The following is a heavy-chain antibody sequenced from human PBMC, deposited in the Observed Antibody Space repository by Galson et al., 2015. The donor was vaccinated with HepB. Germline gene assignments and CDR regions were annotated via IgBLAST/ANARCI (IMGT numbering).Heavy chain of an antibody. V-gene: IGHV3-11*01. Sequence: SLRLSCAASGFTFSDYYMSWIRQAPGKGLEWVSYISSSGSTIYYADSVKGRFTISRDNAKNSLYLQMNSLRAEDTAVYYCARVRLELDAFDIWGQGTMVTVSS. CDR1: GFTFSDYY. CDR2: ISSSGSTI. CDR3: ARVRLELDAFDI. J-gene: IGHJ3*02. D-gene: IGHD1-7*01.